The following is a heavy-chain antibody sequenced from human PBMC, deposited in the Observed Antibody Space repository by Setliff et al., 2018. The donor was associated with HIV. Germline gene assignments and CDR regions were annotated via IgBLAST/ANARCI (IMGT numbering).Heavy chain of an antibody. J-gene: IGHJ3*01. V-gene: IGHV1-69*10. CDR2: VITILDIT. CDR1: GGTSNTYA. CDR3: AGPRGDEAFDV. D-gene: IGHD3-10*01. Sequence: ASVKVSCKASGGTSNTYAINWVRQAPGQGLEWMGQVITILDITSYAQKFQGRVTITADESTNTMYMELSSLRSDDTAVYYCAGPRGDEAFDVWGQGTMVTVSS.